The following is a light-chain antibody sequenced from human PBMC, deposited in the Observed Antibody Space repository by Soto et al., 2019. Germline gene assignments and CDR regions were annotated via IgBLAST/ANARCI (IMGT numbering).Light chain of an antibody. Sequence: QSALTQPRSVSGSPGQSVTISCTGTSSDVGGYNYVSWYQQHPGKAPKVMIYDVSERTSVLPDRSAGSKAGNLALLTISGLKAEDEADYYCCSYAGSPRYVLGTGTKLTVL. CDR1: SSDVGGYNY. J-gene: IGLJ1*01. CDR3: CSYAGSPRYV. V-gene: IGLV2-11*01. CDR2: DVS.